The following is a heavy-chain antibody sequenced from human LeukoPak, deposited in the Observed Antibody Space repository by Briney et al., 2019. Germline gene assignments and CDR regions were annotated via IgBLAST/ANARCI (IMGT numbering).Heavy chain of an antibody. Sequence: SETLSLTCAVYGGSFSGYYWSWIRQPPGKGLEWIGEINHSGSTNYNPSLQSRVTISVNTSKNQFSLKLSSVTPADTAVYYCKVNGRPTAAHFDYWGQGTLVTVSS. V-gene: IGHV4-34*01. CDR2: INHSGST. J-gene: IGHJ4*02. CDR3: KVNGRPTAAHFDY. D-gene: IGHD2-2*01. CDR1: GGSFSGYY.